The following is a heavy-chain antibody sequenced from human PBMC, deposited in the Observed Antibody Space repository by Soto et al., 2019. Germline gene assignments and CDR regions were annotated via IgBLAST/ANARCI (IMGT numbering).Heavy chain of an antibody. Sequence: QLQLQESGSGLVKPSQTLSLTCAVSGGSISSGGYSWSWIRQPPGKGLEWIGYIYHSGSTYYNPSLKSRVTISVDRSKNQFSLKLSSVTAADTAVYYCARAGLGEWLFPSESGIDPWGQGTLVTVSS. CDR2: IYHSGST. CDR1: GGSISSGGYS. V-gene: IGHV4-30-2*01. D-gene: IGHD3-3*01. J-gene: IGHJ5*02. CDR3: ARAGLGEWLFPSESGIDP.